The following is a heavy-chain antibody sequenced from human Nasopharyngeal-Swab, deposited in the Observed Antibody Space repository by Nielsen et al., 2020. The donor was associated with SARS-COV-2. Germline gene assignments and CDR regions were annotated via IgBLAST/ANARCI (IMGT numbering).Heavy chain of an antibody. Sequence: GESLKISCAASGFTFDDYTMHWVRQAPGKGLEWVSLISWDGGSTYYADSVKDRFTISRDNSKNSLYLQMNSLRTEDTALYYCAKDMWDIVVVPAAMGYGMDVWGQGTTVTVSS. CDR3: AKDMWDIVVVPAAMGYGMDV. J-gene: IGHJ6*02. D-gene: IGHD2-2*01. V-gene: IGHV3-43*01. CDR2: ISWDGGST. CDR1: GFTFDDYT.